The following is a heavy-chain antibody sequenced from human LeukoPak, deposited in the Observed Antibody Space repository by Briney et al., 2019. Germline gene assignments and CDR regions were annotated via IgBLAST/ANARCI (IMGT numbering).Heavy chain of an antibody. CDR1: GVSISSYY. J-gene: IGHJ4*02. Sequence: SETLSLTCTVSGVSISSYYWSWIRQPPGKGLEWIGYIYTSGSTNYDPSLKSRVTISVDTSKNQFSLKLSSVTAADTAVYYCARGTIFGVAPDYWGQGTLVTVSS. CDR2: IYTSGST. D-gene: IGHD3-3*01. V-gene: IGHV4-4*09. CDR3: ARGTIFGVAPDY.